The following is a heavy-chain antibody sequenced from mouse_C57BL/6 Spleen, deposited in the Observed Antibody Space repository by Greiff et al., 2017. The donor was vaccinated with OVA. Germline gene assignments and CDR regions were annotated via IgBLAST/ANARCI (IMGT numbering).Heavy chain of an antibody. Sequence: QVQLQQPGAELVRPGSSVKLSCKASGYTFTSYWMHWVKQRPIQGLEWIGNIDPSDSETHYNQKFKDKATLTVDKSSSTAYMQLSSLTSEDSAVYYGARVGDYDGGWFAYWGQGTLVTVSA. D-gene: IGHD2-4*01. CDR1: GYTFTSYW. CDR2: IDPSDSET. CDR3: ARVGDYDGGWFAY. V-gene: IGHV1-52*01. J-gene: IGHJ3*01.